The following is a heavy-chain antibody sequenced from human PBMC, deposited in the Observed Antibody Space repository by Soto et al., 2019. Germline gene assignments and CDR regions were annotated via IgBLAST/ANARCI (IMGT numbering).Heavy chain of an antibody. CDR3: VILYSKYDYYCTDV. D-gene: IGHD4-4*01. J-gene: IGHJ6*02. CDR1: GASISSNNW. Sequence: QVQLQESGPGLVKPSGTLSLTCAVSGASISSNNWWSWVRQPPGKGLEWIGEIYHSGSTNDNPSLKRLVSQSEDKSKNHLYLKLSSVTAADTAVYYCVILYSKYDYYCTDVWGQGTTVTVSS. CDR2: IYHSGST. V-gene: IGHV4-4*02.